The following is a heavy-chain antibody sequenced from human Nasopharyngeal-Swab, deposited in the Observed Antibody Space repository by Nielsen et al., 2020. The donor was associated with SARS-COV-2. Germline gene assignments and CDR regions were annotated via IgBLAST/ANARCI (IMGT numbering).Heavy chain of an antibody. CDR2: INPSGGST. J-gene: IGHJ5*02. V-gene: IGHV1-46*01. CDR3: ARGRIDCSRLACWFDP. D-gene: IGHD2-2*01. Sequence: WVRQAPGQGLEWMGIINPSGGSTSYAQKFQGRVTMTRDTSTSTVYMELSSLRSEDTAVYYCARGRIDCSRLACWFDPWGQGTLVTVSS.